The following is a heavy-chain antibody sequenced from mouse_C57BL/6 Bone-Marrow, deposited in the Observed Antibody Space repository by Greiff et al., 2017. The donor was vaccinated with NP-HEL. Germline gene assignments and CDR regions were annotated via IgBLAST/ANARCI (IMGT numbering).Heavy chain of an antibody. CDR1: GYTFTNYW. CDR3: ARWGGRSLFAY. J-gene: IGHJ3*01. Sequence: QVQLQQSGAELVRPGTSVKMSCKASGYTFTNYWIGWAKQRPGHGLEWIGDIYPGGGYTNYNEKFKGKATLTADKSSSTAYMQFSSLTSEDSAIYYCARWGGRSLFAYWGQGTLVTVSA. D-gene: IGHD3-3*01. V-gene: IGHV1-63*01. CDR2: IYPGGGYT.